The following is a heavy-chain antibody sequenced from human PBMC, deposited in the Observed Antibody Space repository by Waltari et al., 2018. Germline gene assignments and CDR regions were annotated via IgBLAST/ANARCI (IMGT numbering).Heavy chain of an antibody. V-gene: IGHV3-30-3*01. CDR1: GFTFSSYA. J-gene: IGHJ6*02. CDR3: ARSYYPNTYYDSSGIDYGMDV. CDR2: ISYDGSNK. D-gene: IGHD3-22*01. Sequence: QVQLVESGGGVVQPGRSLRLSCAASGFTFSSYAMHWVRQAPGKGLEWVAVISYDGSNKYYADSVKGRFTISRDNSKNTLYLQMNSLRAEDTAVYYCARSYYPNTYYDSSGIDYGMDVWGQGTTVTVSS.